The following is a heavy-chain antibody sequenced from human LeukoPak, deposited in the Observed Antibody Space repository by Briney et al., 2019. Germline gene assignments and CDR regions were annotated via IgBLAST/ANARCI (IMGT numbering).Heavy chain of an antibody. CDR3: ARGSSSCFDY. CDR2: IYYSGST. D-gene: IGHD6-13*01. Sequence: PSETLSLTCTVSGGSISSSSYYWGWIRQPPGKGLEWIGSIYYSGSTYYNPSLKSRVTISVDTSKNQFSLKLSSVTAADTAVYYCARGSSSCFDYWGQGTLVTVSS. CDR1: GGSISSSSYY. J-gene: IGHJ4*02. V-gene: IGHV4-39*01.